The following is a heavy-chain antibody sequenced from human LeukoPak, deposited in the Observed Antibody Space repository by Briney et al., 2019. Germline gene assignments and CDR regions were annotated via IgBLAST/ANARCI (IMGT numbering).Heavy chain of an antibody. Sequence: PGGSLRLSCAASGFTFTDHYMSWVRQAPGKGLEWVSSISSSSSYIYYADSVKGRFTISRDNAKNSLYLQMNSLRAEDTAVYYCARDISHMVPLRYFDYWGQGTLVTVSS. V-gene: IGHV3-21*01. CDR3: ARDISHMVPLRYFDY. CDR2: ISSSSSYI. CDR1: GFTFTDHY. D-gene: IGHD2-21*01. J-gene: IGHJ4*02.